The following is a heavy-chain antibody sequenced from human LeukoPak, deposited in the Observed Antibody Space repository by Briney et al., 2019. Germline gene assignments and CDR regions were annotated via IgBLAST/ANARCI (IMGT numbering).Heavy chain of an antibody. V-gene: IGHV1-2*02. CDR2: INPNSGGT. Sequence: ASVKVSCKASGYTFTGYYMHWVRQAPGQGLEWMGWINPNSGGTNYAQKFQGRVTMTRDTSISTAYMELNRLRSDDTAVYYCARDLDCSSTSCYTSDYYYYGMDVWGQGTTVTVSS. CDR1: GYTFTGYY. J-gene: IGHJ6*02. D-gene: IGHD2-2*02. CDR3: ARDLDCSSTSCYTSDYYYYGMDV.